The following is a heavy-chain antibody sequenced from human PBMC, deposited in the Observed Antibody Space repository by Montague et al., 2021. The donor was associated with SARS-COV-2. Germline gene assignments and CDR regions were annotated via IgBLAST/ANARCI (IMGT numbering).Heavy chain of an antibody. CDR2: VYSSGST. CDR1: GGSINTGGYY. V-gene: IGHV4-61*02. Sequence: ALSLTCSVSGGSINTGGYYWNWIRQSAGKGLEWIGRVYSSGSTNSRPSPKSRVTISLDTSKNQFSLWLSSVTAADTAVYYCARDPGYASFTRWYLDLWGPGTLVTVSS. J-gene: IGHJ2*01. D-gene: IGHD5-18*01. CDR3: ARDPGYASFTRWYLDL.